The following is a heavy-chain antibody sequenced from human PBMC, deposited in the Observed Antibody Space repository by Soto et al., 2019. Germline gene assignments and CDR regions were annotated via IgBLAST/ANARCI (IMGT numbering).Heavy chain of an antibody. CDR3: VRGGSHSFDY. J-gene: IGHJ4*02. D-gene: IGHD1-26*01. CDR1: GFIFSNFW. CDR2: IKEDGSEK. Sequence: ESGGGLVQTGGSLRLSCAASGFIFSNFWMSWVRQAPGKGLEWVANIKEDGSEKYHVDSVKGRFTISRDNVKNLMYLQMDSLRAEDTAVYKCVRGGSHSFDYCGQGTLVTGSS. V-gene: IGHV3-7*05.